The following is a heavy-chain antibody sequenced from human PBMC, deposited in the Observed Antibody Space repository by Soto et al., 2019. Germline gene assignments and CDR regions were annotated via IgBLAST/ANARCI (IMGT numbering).Heavy chain of an antibody. CDR3: AKWGCSSTRCPTSRVRYYYYGMDV. Sequence: SETLSLTCSFSGGSISSSSYYWGWIRQPPGKGLEWIGRIYYSGSTYYNPALKSRVTISVDTSKNQFSLKLSSVTAEDTAVYYCAKWGCSSTRCPTSRVRYYYYGMDVWGQGTTVTVSS. CDR1: GGSISSSSYY. CDR2: IYYSGST. J-gene: IGHJ6*02. D-gene: IGHD2-2*01. V-gene: IGHV4-39*07.